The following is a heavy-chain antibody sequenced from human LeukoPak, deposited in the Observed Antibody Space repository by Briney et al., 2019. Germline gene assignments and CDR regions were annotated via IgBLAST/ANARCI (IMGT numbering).Heavy chain of an antibody. CDR3: ARDRGAYYYGSGSFFDY. CDR1: GYTFTSYG. D-gene: IGHD3-10*01. Sequence: GASVKVSCKASGYTFTSYGISWVRQAPGQGLEWMGWISAYNGNTNYAQKLQGRVTMTTDTSTSTAYMELRSPRSDDTAVYYCARDRGAYYYGSGSFFDYWGQGTLVTVSS. CDR2: ISAYNGNT. V-gene: IGHV1-18*01. J-gene: IGHJ4*02.